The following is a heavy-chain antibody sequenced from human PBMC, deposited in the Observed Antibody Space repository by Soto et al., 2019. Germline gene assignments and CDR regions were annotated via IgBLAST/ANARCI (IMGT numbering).Heavy chain of an antibody. J-gene: IGHJ4*02. Sequence: SETLSLTCTVSGGSISSGGYYWSWIRQHPGKGLEWIGYIYYSGSTYYNPSLKSRVTISVDTSKNQFSLKLSSVTAADTAVYYCARAHPPFGELLWDYFDYWGQGTLVTVSS. CDR3: ARAHPPFGELLWDYFDY. D-gene: IGHD3-10*01. CDR1: GGSISSGGYY. V-gene: IGHV4-31*03. CDR2: IYYSGST.